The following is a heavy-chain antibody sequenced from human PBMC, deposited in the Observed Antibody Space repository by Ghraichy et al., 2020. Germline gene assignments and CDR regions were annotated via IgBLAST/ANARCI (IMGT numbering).Heavy chain of an antibody. CDR1: GYTFTDYY. D-gene: IGHD4-17*01. V-gene: IGHV1-2*02. J-gene: IGHJ4*02. CDR3: ARGIRSSYYFDS. Sequence: ASVKVSCKASGYTFTDYYMHWVRQAPGQGLEWMGWINPNSGGTDYEQKFQGRVTMTRDTSIITAYMELSSLTSDDTAVYYCARGIRSSYYFDSWGQGTLVTVSS. CDR2: INPNSGGT.